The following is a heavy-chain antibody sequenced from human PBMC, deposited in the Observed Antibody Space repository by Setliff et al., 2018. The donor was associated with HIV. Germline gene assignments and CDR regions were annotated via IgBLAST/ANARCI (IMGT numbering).Heavy chain of an antibody. Sequence: SETLSLTCAVSGFSINSGYYWGWIRQPPGKGLEWIGSIYQTGTTYYNPSLKRRVTISVDTSQNQFSLRLSSVTAADTAVYYCARGSGRFCSGGRCSAFDYWGRGTLVTVSS. CDR1: GFSINSGYY. CDR2: IYQTGTT. V-gene: IGHV4-38-2*01. D-gene: IGHD2-15*01. CDR3: ARGSGRFCSGGRCSAFDY. J-gene: IGHJ4*02.